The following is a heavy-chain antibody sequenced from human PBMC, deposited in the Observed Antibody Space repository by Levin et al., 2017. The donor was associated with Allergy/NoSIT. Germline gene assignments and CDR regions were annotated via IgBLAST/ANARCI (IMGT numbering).Heavy chain of an antibody. V-gene: IGHV1-18*01. D-gene: IGHD2-21*01. Sequence: ASVKVSCKTSGYTFNNYGIAWVRQAPGQGLEWMGWMSGSNGDTKYAQMVQGRVTLTTDTSTATAYMELRSLRSDDTAVYYCARTDIVVADTTLDWFDPWGQGTLVTVSS. CDR3: ARTDIVVADTTLDWFDP. J-gene: IGHJ5*01. CDR2: MSGSNGDT. CDR1: GYTFNNYG.